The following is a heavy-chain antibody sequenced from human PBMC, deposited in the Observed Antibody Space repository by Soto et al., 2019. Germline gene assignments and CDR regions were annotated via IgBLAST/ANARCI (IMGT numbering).Heavy chain of an antibody. J-gene: IGHJ4*02. CDR2: IYHTGST. CDR1: GGSISRGGYF. Sequence: ILSLTCTVSGGSISRGGYFWSWIRQHPGKGLEWIGYIYHTGSTNYNPSLKSRVTISVDTSKNQFSLRLTSVTAADTAVYYCASYNFGVFFDYWGQGTLVTVSS. D-gene: IGHD3-3*01. CDR3: ASYNFGVFFDY. V-gene: IGHV4-31*03.